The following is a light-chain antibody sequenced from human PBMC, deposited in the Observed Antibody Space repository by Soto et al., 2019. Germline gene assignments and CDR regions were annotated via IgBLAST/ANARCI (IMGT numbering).Light chain of an antibody. CDR2: WAS. J-gene: IGKJ4*01. CDR1: QSLFYSSNNKNY. CDR3: QQQYSTLALP. Sequence: DIVMTQSPDSLAVSLGERAAINCKSSQSLFYSSNNKNYLAWYQQKPGQPPKLLIYWASTRQSEVPDRFSGSGSGTDLHLINSCLQAEDVAVYYCQQQYSTLALPFGGGTKVEI. V-gene: IGKV4-1*01.